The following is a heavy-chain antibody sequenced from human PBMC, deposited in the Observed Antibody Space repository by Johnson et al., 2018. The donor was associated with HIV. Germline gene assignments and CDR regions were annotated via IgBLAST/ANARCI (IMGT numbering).Heavy chain of an antibody. V-gene: IGHV3-11*01. CDR2: ISSSGSTR. Sequence: QVQLVESGGGLVQPGGSLRLSCAASGFTVSTKYMSWVRQAPGKGLEWISYISSSGSTRYYADSVKGRFTISRDNAKNSLYLQMNSLRAEDTAVYYCAKDRETFLEWLDAFDIWGQVTMVTVSS. CDR1: GFTVSTKY. CDR3: AKDRETFLEWLDAFDI. J-gene: IGHJ3*02. D-gene: IGHD3-3*02.